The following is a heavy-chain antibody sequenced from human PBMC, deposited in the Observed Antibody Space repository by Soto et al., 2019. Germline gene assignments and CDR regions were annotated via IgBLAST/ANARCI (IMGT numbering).Heavy chain of an antibody. D-gene: IGHD3-9*01. V-gene: IGHV5-51*01. CDR2: IYPGDSDT. Sequence: GESLKISCKGSGYSFTSYWIGWVRQMPGKGLEWMGIIYPGDSDTRYSPSFQGQVTISADKSISTAYLQWSSLKASDTAMYYCARHPRPHVLLYFDWTPGPDWFDPWGQGTLVTVSS. CDR3: ARHPRPHVLLYFDWTPGPDWFDP. J-gene: IGHJ5*02. CDR1: GYSFTSYW.